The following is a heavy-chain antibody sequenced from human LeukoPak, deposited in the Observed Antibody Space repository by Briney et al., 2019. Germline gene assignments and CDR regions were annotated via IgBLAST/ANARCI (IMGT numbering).Heavy chain of an antibody. CDR2: ISSNNSYI. D-gene: IGHD2-2*01. J-gene: IGHJ6*04. CDR3: ARDGTGCSSTSCYYYYGMDV. Sequence: GESLRLSCAASGFTFSSYSMNWVRQAPGKGLDRDSSISSNNSYIYYADSVKGRFTISRDNAKNSLYLQMSRLRAEDTGVYYCARDGTGCSSTSCYYYYGMDVWGEGTTVTVSS. CDR1: GFTFSSYS. V-gene: IGHV3-21*01.